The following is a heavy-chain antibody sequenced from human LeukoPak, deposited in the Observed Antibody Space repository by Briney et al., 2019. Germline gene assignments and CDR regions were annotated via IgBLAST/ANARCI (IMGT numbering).Heavy chain of an antibody. J-gene: IGHJ4*02. CDR2: ISSSSSII. Sequence: GGSLRLSCAASGFNVSSNYMSWVRQAPGKGLEWVSYISSSSSIIYYADSVKGRFTISRDNAKNSLYLQINSLRAEDTAVYYCARDGKAVAGSAAKVPDYWGQGTLVTVSS. CDR1: GFNVSSNY. D-gene: IGHD6-19*01. CDR3: ARDGKAVAGSAAKVPDY. V-gene: IGHV3-48*01.